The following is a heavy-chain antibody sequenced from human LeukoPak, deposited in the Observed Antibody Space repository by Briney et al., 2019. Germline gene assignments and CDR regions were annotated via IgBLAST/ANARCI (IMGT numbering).Heavy chain of an antibody. CDR2: IHHSGRT. CDR3: ARHGDCYFHY. V-gene: IGHV4-4*01. D-gene: IGHD4-17*01. J-gene: IGHJ4*02. CDR1: GGSISGTNC. Sequence: SETLSLTCAVSGGSISGTNCWSWVRQPPGKGLEWIGEIHHSGRTNNNPSLKSRVTTSVDKSKNQFSLELRSVTAADTAVYCCARHGDCYFHYWGQGILLTVSA.